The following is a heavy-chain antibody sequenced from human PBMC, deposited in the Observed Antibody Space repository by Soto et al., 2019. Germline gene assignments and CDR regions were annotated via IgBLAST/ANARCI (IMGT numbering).Heavy chain of an antibody. J-gene: IGHJ6*02. V-gene: IGHV3-74*01. CDR2: INSDGSST. CDR3: ARAVESYDFWSGTNYYGMDV. Sequence: HPGGSLRLSCAASGFTFSSYWMHWVRQAPGKGLVWVSRINSDGSSTSYADSVKGRFTISRDNAKNTLYLQMNSLRAEDTAVYYCARAVESYDFWSGTNYYGMDVWGQGTTVTVSS. CDR1: GFTFSSYW. D-gene: IGHD3-3*01.